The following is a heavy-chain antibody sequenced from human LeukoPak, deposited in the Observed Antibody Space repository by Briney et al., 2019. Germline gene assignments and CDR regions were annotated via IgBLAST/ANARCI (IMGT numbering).Heavy chain of an antibody. CDR1: GYTFTSYG. V-gene: IGHV1-2*02. CDR2: INPNSCGT. J-gene: IGHJ5*02. Sequence: ASVKVSCKASGYTFTSYGLSWVRPAPGQGLEWIEWINPNSCGTNYAQKFQGRVTMHRDTSIRTAYMELGRRRSDDTVVYYCARGKGPGLDWFDPWGQGTLVSVSS. CDR3: ARGKGPGLDWFDP.